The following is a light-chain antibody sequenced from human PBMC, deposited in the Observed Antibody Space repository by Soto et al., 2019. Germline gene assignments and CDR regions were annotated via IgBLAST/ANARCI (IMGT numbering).Light chain of an antibody. CDR2: DVT. CDR1: SSDVGGYNY. J-gene: IGLJ2*01. V-gene: IGLV2-14*03. Sequence: QSALTQPASVSGSPGQSITISCTGTSSDVGGYNYVSWYQQHPGKAPKLMIYDVTNRPSGVSNRFSGSKSGNTASLTISGLQDEDEADYYCTSYASNTPQVFGGGTKLTVL. CDR3: TSYASNTPQV.